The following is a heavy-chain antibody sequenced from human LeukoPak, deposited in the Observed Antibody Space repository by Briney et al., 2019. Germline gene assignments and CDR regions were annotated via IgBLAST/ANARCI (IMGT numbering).Heavy chain of an antibody. D-gene: IGHD6-13*01. CDR1: GYSFISYW. Sequence: KYGESLKISCKASGYSFISYWIGWVRQMPGKGLEWMGIIYPGDSDTRYSPSFQGQITISADKSTSTAYLQWSRLKASDTAMYYCARRKQPSAFDIWGQGTVVTVS. CDR2: IYPGDSDT. CDR3: ARRKQPSAFDI. V-gene: IGHV5-51*01. J-gene: IGHJ3*02.